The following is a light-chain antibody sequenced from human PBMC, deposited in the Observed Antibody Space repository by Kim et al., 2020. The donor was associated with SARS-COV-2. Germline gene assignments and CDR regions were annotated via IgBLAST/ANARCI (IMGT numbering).Light chain of an antibody. V-gene: IGKV1-9*01. CDR2: AAS. CDR1: QGISNC. Sequence: DIQLTQSPSFLSASVGDRVTITCRASQGISNCLAWYQQNPGKAPKVLIYAASTLESGVPSRFSGSGSGIEITLTISSLQPEDFATYFCQQYYIHPPTFGQGTKVDIK. CDR3: QQYYIHPPT. J-gene: IGKJ1*01.